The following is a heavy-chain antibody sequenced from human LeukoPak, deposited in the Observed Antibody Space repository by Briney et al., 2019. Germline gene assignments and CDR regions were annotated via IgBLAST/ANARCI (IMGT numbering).Heavy chain of an antibody. CDR1: GYSFTSYW. CDR2: IYPGDSDT. J-gene: IGHJ4*02. CDR3: ARQHYYDSSGYYCLDY. Sequence: GESLKISCKGSGYSFTSYWIGWVRQMPGKGLEWMGIIYPGDSDTRYSPSLQGQVTVSADKSISTAYLQWSSLKASDTAMYYCARQHYYDSSGYYCLDYWGQGTLVTVSS. D-gene: IGHD3-22*01. V-gene: IGHV5-51*01.